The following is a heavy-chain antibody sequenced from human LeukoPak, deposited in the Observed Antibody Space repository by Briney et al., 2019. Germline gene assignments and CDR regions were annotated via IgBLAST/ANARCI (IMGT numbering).Heavy chain of an antibody. D-gene: IGHD4-17*01. J-gene: IGHJ6*03. V-gene: IGHV1-2*02. CDR1: GYTFTGYY. Sequence: ASVKVSCKASGYTFTGYYMHWVRQAPGQGLERMGWINPNSGGTNYAQKFQGRVTMTRDTSISTAYMELSRLRSDDTAVYYCAREGGTVTNAKRYYYYMDVWGKGTTVTVSS. CDR3: AREGGTVTNAKRYYYYMDV. CDR2: INPNSGGT.